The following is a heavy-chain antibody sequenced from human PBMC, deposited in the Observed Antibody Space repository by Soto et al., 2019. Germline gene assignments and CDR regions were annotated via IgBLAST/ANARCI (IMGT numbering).Heavy chain of an antibody. CDR2: IDPTDSFT. CDR3: ARPASGGSRDAFDV. V-gene: IGHV5-10-1*03. J-gene: IGHJ3*01. CDR1: GYKFTTFW. Sequence: EVQLEQSAAEVKKPGEPLKISCKASGYKFTTFWLNWVRQTPGKGLEWLGRIDPTDSFTNYSPPFEGHVTISVDRSISTAYLQWNSLQASDTAIYYCARPASGGSRDAFDVWGQGTTGTVSS. D-gene: IGHD2-15*01.